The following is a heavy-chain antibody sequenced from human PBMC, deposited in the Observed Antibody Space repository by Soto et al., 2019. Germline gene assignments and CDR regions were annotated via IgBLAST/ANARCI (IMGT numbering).Heavy chain of an antibody. CDR1: GYSFTTSW. V-gene: IGHV5-51*01. D-gene: IGHD3-10*01. J-gene: IGHJ5*02. CDR2: IFPSDSDT. Sequence: GESLKISCKASGYSFTTSWIGWVRQMPGKGLEWMGIIFPSDSDTRYSPSFQGQVTISVDKSISTAYLQWSSLKASDSAMYYCAKRPGSWFDPWGQGTLVTVSS. CDR3: AKRPGSWFDP.